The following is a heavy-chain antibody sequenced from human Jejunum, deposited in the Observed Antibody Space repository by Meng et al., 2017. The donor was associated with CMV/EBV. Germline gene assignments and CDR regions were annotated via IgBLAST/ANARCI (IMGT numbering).Heavy chain of an antibody. CDR3: ARDLLRYCSGDSCSLDY. V-gene: IGHV4-39*07. CDR1: SISTLNYY. CDR2: IYFRGNT. D-gene: IGHD2-21*01. J-gene: IGHJ4*02. Sequence: SISTLNYYWGCVRQPPGKGLEWIGTIYFRGNTYYNPSLKSRATISLDTSKNQFSLRLSSVTAADTAVYYCARDLLRYCSGDSCSLDYWGQGTLVTVSS.